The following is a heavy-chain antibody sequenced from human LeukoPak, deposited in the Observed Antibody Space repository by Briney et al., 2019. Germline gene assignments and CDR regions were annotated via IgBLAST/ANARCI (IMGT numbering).Heavy chain of an antibody. Sequence: SETLSLTCTVSGGSISSYYWSWIRQPAGKGLEWIGRIYTSGSTNYNPSLKSRVTMSVDTSKNQFSLKLSSVTAADTAVYYCAREGTNDYGGNHWFDPWGQGTLVTVSS. D-gene: IGHD4-23*01. CDR3: AREGTNDYGGNHWFDP. V-gene: IGHV4-4*07. CDR1: GGSISSYY. CDR2: IYTSGST. J-gene: IGHJ5*02.